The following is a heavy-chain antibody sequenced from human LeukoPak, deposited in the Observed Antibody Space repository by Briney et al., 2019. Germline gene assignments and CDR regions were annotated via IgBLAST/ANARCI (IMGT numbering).Heavy chain of an antibody. CDR3: ASNLRGYSPWYFDY. D-gene: IGHD5-18*01. CDR2: ISAYNGNT. CDR1: GYTFTSYG. J-gene: IGHJ4*02. Sequence: GASVKVSCKASGYTFTSYGISWVRQAPGQGLEWMGWISAYNGNTNYAQKLQGRVTMTTDTSTSTAYMELRSLRSDDTAVYYCASNLRGYSPWYFDYWGQGTLVTVSS. V-gene: IGHV1-18*01.